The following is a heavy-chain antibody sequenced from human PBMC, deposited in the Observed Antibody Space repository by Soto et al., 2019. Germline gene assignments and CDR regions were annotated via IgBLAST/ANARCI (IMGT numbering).Heavy chain of an antibody. CDR3: ARRRANYYGSGSSFDY. D-gene: IGHD3-10*01. V-gene: IGHV4-39*01. CDR1: GGSISSSSYY. CDR2: IYYSGST. Sequence: LSLTCTVSGGSISSSSYYWGWIRQPPGKGLEWIGSIYYSGSTYYNPSLKSRVTISVDTSKNQFSLKLSSVTAADTAVYYCARRRANYYGSGSSFDYWGQGTLVTVSS. J-gene: IGHJ4*02.